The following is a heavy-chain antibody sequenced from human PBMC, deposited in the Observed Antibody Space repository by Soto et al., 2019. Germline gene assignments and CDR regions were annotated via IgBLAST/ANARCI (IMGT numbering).Heavy chain of an antibody. J-gene: IGHJ4*02. Sequence: GASVKVSCKVSGYPFTTYEIQWVRQAPGQGLEWMGWIDPRSGGTVYEQKFQGRVTMTRDTSISTVYMDLSGLTSDDTALYYCATDDYGIFPYWGQGSLVTVSS. D-gene: IGHD3-10*01. CDR1: GYPFTTYE. CDR2: IDPRSGGT. CDR3: ATDDYGIFPY. V-gene: IGHV1-2*02.